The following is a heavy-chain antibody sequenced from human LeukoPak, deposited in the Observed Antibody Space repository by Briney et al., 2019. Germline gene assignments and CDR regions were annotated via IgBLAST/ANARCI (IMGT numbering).Heavy chain of an antibody. CDR3: ARGRSRIFGVVTIDH. D-gene: IGHD3-3*01. CDR2: INHSGST. V-gene: IGHV4-34*01. CDR1: GGSFSGYY. J-gene: IGHJ4*02. Sequence: SETLSLTCAVYGGSFSGYYWSWIRQPPGKGLEWIGEINHSGSTNYNPSLKSRVTISVDTSKNQFSLKLSSVTAADTAVYYCARGRSRIFGVVTIDHWGQGTLVTVSS.